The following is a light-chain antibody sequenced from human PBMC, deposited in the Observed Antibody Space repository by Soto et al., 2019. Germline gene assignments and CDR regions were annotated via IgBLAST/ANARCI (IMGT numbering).Light chain of an antibody. J-gene: IGLJ3*02. V-gene: IGLV2-8*01. Sequence: QSVLTQPHSASGSPGQSVTIYCTGNSSDVGAYNYVSWYQQHAGKAPKLVIYEVTKRPSGVPDRFSGSKSANTASLTVSGLQAEDEADYYCSSFASSNTWVFGGGTKLTVL. CDR3: SSFASSNTWV. CDR1: SSDVGAYNY. CDR2: EVT.